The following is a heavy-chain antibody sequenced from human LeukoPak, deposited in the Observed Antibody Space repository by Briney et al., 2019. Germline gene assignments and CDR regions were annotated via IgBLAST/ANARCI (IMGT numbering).Heavy chain of an antibody. V-gene: IGHV4-34*01. CDR3: ARAQLLWSTGGVSDY. CDR2: INHSGST. D-gene: IGHD3-10*01. J-gene: IGHJ4*02. Sequence: PSETLSLTCAVYGGSFSGYYWSWIRQPPGKGLEWIGEINHSGSTSYNPSLKSRVTISVDTSKNQFSLKLSSVTAADTAVYYCARAQLLWSTGGVSDYWGQGTLVTVSS. CDR1: GGSFSGYY.